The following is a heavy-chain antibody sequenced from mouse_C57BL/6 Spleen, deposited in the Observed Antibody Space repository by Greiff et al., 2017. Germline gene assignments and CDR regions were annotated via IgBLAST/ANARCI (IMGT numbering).Heavy chain of an antibody. CDR3: ARRGDGSSYVY. Sequence: QVQLQQPGAELVRPGSSVKLSCKASGYTFTSYWMDWVKQRPGQGLEWIGNIYPSDSETHYNQKFKDKATLTVDKSSSTAYMQLSSLTSEDSAVYYCARRGDGSSYVYWGQGTTLTGSS. V-gene: IGHV1-61*01. D-gene: IGHD1-1*01. J-gene: IGHJ2*01. CDR2: IYPSDSET. CDR1: GYTFTSYW.